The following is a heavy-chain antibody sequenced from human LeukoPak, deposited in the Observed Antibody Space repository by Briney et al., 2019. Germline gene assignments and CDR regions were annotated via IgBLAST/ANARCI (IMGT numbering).Heavy chain of an antibody. CDR2: ISSSGSTI. V-gene: IGHV3-48*03. Sequence: GGSLRLSCAASGFTFSSYEMNWVRQAPGKGLEWVSYISSSGSTIYYADSVKGRFTISRDNAKNSLYLQMNSLRAEDTAVYYCAKGWDGRWYFDYWGQGTLVTVSS. J-gene: IGHJ4*02. D-gene: IGHD1-26*01. CDR1: GFTFSSYE. CDR3: AKGWDGRWYFDY.